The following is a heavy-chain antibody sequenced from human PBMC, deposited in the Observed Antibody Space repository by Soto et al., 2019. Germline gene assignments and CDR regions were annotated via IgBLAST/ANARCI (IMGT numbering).Heavy chain of an antibody. Sequence: GESLKISCKGSGYSFTSYWIGWVRQMPGKGLEWMGIIYPGDSDTRYSPSFQGQVTISADKSISTAYLQWSSLKASDTAMYYCARTVSSRMTIFGVVTPYGMDVWGQGTTVTVSS. D-gene: IGHD3-3*01. CDR3: ARTVSSRMTIFGVVTPYGMDV. CDR1: GYSFTSYW. J-gene: IGHJ6*02. CDR2: IYPGDSDT. V-gene: IGHV5-51*01.